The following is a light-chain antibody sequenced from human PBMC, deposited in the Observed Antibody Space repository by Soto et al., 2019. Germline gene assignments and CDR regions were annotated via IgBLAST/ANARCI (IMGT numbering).Light chain of an antibody. V-gene: IGKV3-20*01. Sequence: ELVLTQSPGTLSLSPGERATLSCRASQSVSSSYLAWYQQKPGKAPRLLIYGASSRATGIPDRFSGSGSGTDFTLTISRLEPEDFAVYVCQQYGSSPPLTFGGGTKVEIK. CDR3: QQYGSSPPLT. CDR2: GAS. CDR1: QSVSSSY. J-gene: IGKJ4*01.